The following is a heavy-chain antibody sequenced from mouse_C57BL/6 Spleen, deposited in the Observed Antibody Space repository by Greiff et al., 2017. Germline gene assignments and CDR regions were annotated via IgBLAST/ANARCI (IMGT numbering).Heavy chain of an antibody. CDR3: TKADDSLFAY. D-gene: IGHD2-4*01. CDR1: GYTFTDYE. Sequence: VQLQQSGAELVRPGASVTLSCKASGYTFTDYEMHWVKQTPVHGLEWIGAIDPETGGTAYNQKFKGKAILTADKSSSTAYMELRSLTSEDSAVYYCTKADDSLFAYWGQGTLVTVSA. J-gene: IGHJ3*01. CDR2: IDPETGGT. V-gene: IGHV1-15*01.